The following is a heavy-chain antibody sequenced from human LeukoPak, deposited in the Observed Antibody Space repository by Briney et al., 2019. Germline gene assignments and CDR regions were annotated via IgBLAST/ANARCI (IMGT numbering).Heavy chain of an antibody. J-gene: IGHJ5*02. D-gene: IGHD2-2*01. CDR1: GWSFNDYY. CDR3: ARGQVPAARGYNWFDP. V-gene: IGHV4-34*01. CDR2: INARGDT. Sequence: PSETLSLTCAVYGWSFNDYYWNWIRQPPGKGLEWIGEINARGDTNYNPSLKSRVTISVDTSKKQFSLRLTSMIAADMALYYCARGQVPAARGYNWFDPWGQGTLVTVSS.